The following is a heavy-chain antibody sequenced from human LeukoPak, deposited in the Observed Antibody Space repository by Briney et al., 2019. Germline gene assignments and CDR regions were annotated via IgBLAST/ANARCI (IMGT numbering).Heavy chain of an antibody. CDR3: VRRGPNNSGLDY. CDR1: VFTFSSYT. D-gene: IGHD5-12*01. CDR2: ITSTSSYI. V-gene: IGHV3-21*01. J-gene: IGHJ4*02. Sequence: GGSLRLSCAASVFTFSSYTFKWVRQAPGKGLEWVASITSTSSYIYYSDSVQGRFAVSRDNAKNSLYLQMNSLRVEDTAVFYCVRRGPNNSGLDYWGQGTLVTVSS.